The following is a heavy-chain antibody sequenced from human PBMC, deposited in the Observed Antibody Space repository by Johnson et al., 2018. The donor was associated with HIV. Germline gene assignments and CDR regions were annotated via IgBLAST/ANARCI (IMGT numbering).Heavy chain of an antibody. D-gene: IGHD2-2*01. V-gene: IGHV3-30*02. J-gene: IGHJ3*02. CDR2: IRYDGSNK. CDR3: TTRGFVVVPAANLHAFDI. Sequence: QVQLVESGGGVVQPGGSLRLSCAASGFTFSSYGMHWVHQAPGKGLEWVAFIRYDGSNKYYADSVKGRFTISRDNSKNTLYLQMNSLRAEDTAVYYCTTRGFVVVPAANLHAFDIWGQGTMVTVSS. CDR1: GFTFSSYG.